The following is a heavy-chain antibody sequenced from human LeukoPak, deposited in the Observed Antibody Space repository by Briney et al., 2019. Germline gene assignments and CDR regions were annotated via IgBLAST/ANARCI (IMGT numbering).Heavy chain of an antibody. D-gene: IGHD2-2*01. CDR3: ARTTEGYCSSTRCYGFDYYYYMDV. CDR1: GGSISSSSYY. CDR2: FLYSGTT. J-gene: IGHJ6*03. Sequence: PSETLSLTCTVSGGSISSSSYYWGWIRQSPGKGLEWIGSFLYSGTTYYNPSLETRVTISVDTSKNQLSLKLTSVTAADTAVYYCARTTEGYCSSTRCYGFDYYYYMDVWGKGTTVTISS. V-gene: IGHV4-39*01.